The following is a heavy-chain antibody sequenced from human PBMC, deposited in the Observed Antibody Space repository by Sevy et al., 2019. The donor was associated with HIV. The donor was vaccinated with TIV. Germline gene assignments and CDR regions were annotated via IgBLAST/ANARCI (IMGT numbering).Heavy chain of an antibody. D-gene: IGHD3-22*01. CDR1: GYTFTSYG. V-gene: IGHV1-18*01. CDR3: ARDVWLSTYYYGMDV. J-gene: IGHJ6*02. Sequence: ASVKVSCKASGYTFTSYGISWVRQAPGQGLEWMGWISDYNGNTNYAQKLQGGVTMTTDTSTSTAYMELRSLRADDTAVYYCARDVWLSTYYYGMDVWGQGTTVTVSS. CDR2: ISDYNGNT.